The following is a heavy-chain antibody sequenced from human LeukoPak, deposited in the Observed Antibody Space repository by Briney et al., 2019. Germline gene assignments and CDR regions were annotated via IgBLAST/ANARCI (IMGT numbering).Heavy chain of an antibody. J-gene: IGHJ4*02. D-gene: IGHD3-10*01. Sequence: GGSLRLSCAASGFTFSSYWMQWVRQAPGKGLVWVSGINSDGSSTSYADSVKGRFTISRDNAKNTLYLEMNSLRAEDTAVYYYARARSGGFDYWGQGTLVTVSS. CDR3: ARARSGGFDY. CDR2: INSDGSST. CDR1: GFTFSSYW. V-gene: IGHV3-74*01.